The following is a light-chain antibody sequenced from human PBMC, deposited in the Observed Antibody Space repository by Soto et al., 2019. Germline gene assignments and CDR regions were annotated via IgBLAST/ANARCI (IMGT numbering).Light chain of an antibody. CDR1: SSNIGSNY. CDR3: GTWDSSLSVVV. CDR2: DNN. J-gene: IGLJ3*02. V-gene: IGLV1-51*01. Sequence: QSVLTQPPSVSAAPGQKVTISCSGSSSNIGSNYLSWYQQLPGTAPKLLIYDNNKRPSGTPDRFSASKSGTSATLGITGLQTGDEADYYCGTWDSSLSVVVFGGGTKLTVL.